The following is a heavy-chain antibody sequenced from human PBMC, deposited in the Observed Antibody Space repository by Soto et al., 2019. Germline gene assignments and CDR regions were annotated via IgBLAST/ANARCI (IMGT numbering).Heavy chain of an antibody. J-gene: IGHJ4*02. D-gene: IGHD3-10*01. CDR1: GYAFTAYY. CDR2: INPNNGGT. Sequence: ASVKVSCKASGYAFTAYYMHWVRQAPGQGLEWMGWINPNNGGTNYAQKFHGRVTMTRDTSISTVYMELSRLRSDDTAVYYCARSPVRDYFDYWGQGTLVTVSS. CDR3: ARSPVRDYFDY. V-gene: IGHV1-2*02.